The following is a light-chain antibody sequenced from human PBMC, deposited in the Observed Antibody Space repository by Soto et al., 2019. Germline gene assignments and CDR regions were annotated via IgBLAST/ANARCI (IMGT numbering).Light chain of an antibody. CDR2: GDN. CDR1: NSNIGSGYG. CDR3: QSYDSTLSASV. J-gene: IGLJ2*01. Sequence: QAVLTQPPSVSGAPGQRVTISCSGNNSNIGSGYGLHWYQQLPGMAPKLLIYGDNNRPSGVPDRFSGSTSGNSASLAITGLQAEDEADYYCQSYDSTLSASVFGGGTQLTVL. V-gene: IGLV1-40*01.